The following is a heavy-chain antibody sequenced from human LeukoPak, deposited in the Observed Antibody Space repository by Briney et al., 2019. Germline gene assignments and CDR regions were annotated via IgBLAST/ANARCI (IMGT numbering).Heavy chain of an antibody. V-gene: IGHV3-23*01. Sequence: PGGSLRLSCAASGFTFSDYWMTWVRQAPGKGLEWVSAISGSGGSTYYADSVKGRFTISRDNSKNTLYLQMNSLRAEDTAVYYCAKDKDYYGSGSYLDYWGQGTLVTVSS. CDR3: AKDKDYYGSGSYLDY. CDR2: ISGSGGST. J-gene: IGHJ4*02. D-gene: IGHD3-10*01. CDR1: GFTFSDYW.